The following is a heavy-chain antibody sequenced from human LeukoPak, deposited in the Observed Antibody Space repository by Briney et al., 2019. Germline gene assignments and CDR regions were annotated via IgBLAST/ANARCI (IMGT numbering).Heavy chain of an antibody. CDR1: GFTFNSYN. D-gene: IGHD6-19*01. CDR3: ARGPRGIAVAGDAFDI. Sequence: GGSLRLSCAASGFTFNSYNMNWVRQAPGKGLEWVSYISGSSNTIYYADSVKGRFTISRDNAKNSLYLQMNSLRADDTAVYYCARGPRGIAVAGDAFDIWGQGTMVTVSS. CDR2: ISGSSNTI. J-gene: IGHJ3*02. V-gene: IGHV3-48*01.